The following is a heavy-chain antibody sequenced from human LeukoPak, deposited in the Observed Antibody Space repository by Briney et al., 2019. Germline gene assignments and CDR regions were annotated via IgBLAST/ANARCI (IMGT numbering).Heavy chain of an antibody. Sequence: ASVTVSCKASGYTFTGYYMHWVRQAPGQGLEWMGWINPNSGGTNYAQKFQGRVTMTRDTSISTAYMELSRLRSDDTAVYYCARHSAQQLVRYYYFDYWGQGTLVIVSS. CDR2: INPNSGGT. CDR3: ARHSAQQLVRYYYFDY. D-gene: IGHD6-13*01. J-gene: IGHJ4*02. V-gene: IGHV1-2*02. CDR1: GYTFTGYY.